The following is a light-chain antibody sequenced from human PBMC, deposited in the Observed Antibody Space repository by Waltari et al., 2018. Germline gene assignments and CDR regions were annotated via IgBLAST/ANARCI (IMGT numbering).Light chain of an antibody. J-gene: IGLJ3*02. Sequence: QSVLIQPPSASGTPGQRVTISCSGSSSKIGNNVVNWYPQVPGTAPKLLLYPYNERPSGVLDRFSGSKSGTSASLAINGLQSEDESDYYCTSWDESLNGWVIGGGTKLTVL. V-gene: IGLV1-44*01. CDR1: SSKIGNNV. CDR2: PYN. CDR3: TSWDESLNGWV.